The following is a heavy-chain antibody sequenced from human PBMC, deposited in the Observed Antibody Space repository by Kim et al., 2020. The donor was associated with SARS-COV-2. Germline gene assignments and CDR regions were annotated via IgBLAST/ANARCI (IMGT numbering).Heavy chain of an antibody. CDR2: IYHSGST. J-gene: IGHJ6*02. V-gene: IGHV4-4*02. Sequence: SETLSLTCAVSGGSISSSNWCSWVRQPPGQGLEWIGEIYHSGSTNYNPSLKSRATISVDKSKNQSSLKLSTVTAADTSVYYCGAVSGTLSVVYYYSGMDVWGQGTTVTVSS. D-gene: IGHD4-4*01. CDR3: GAVSGTLSVVYYYSGMDV. CDR1: GGSISSSNW.